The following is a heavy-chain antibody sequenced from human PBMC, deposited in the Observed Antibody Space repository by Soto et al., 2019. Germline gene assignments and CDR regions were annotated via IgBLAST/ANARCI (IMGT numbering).Heavy chain of an antibody. CDR3: AADSGRGDVENAFDI. J-gene: IGHJ3*02. V-gene: IGHV1-58*01. D-gene: IGHD3-10*01. Sequence: SVKVSCKASGFAFTSSAVQWVRQARGQRLEWIGWIVVGSGNTNYAQKFQERVTITRDMSTSTAYMELSSLRSEDTAVYYCAADSGRGDVENAFDIWGQGTMVTVSS. CDR2: IVVGSGNT. CDR1: GFAFTSSA.